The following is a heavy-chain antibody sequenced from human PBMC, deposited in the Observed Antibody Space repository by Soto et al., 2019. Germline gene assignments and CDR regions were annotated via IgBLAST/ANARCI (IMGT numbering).Heavy chain of an antibody. CDR2: IIPIFGTA. J-gene: IGHJ6*01. D-gene: IGHD3-3*01. V-gene: IGHV1-69*01. CDR3: ARLPYYDFWSGYYTGPNGMDV. CDR1: GGTFSSYA. Sequence: QVQLVQSGAEVKKPGSSVKVSCKASGGTFSSYAISWVRQAPGQGLEWMGGIIPIFGTANYAKKFQGRVTITTDEVTSTGYMQLSIPRSEDTAVYYCARLPYYDFWSGYYTGPNGMDVWGQGTTVTVSS.